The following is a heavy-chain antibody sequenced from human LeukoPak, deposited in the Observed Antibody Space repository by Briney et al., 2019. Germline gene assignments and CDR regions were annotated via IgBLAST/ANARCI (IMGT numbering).Heavy chain of an antibody. V-gene: IGHV3-30*02. J-gene: IGHJ3*02. CDR3: AKSDGHGTGYGFHI. Sequence: GGSLRLSCAASGFTFNDYAMYWVRQSPGRGLEWVALIRDDGSDTYHADSVKGRFTISRGNSKNTVFLRMNSLRGEDSAIYYCAKSDGHGTGYGFHIWGQGTMVTVSS. D-gene: IGHD6-19*01. CDR1: GFTFNDYA. CDR2: IRDDGSDT.